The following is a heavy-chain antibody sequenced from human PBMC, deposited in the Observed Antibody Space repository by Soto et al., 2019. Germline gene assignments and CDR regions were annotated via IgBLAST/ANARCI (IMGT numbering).Heavy chain of an antibody. Sequence: EVQLVESGGGLVKPGGSLRLSCAASGFTFSNAWMSWVRQAPGKGLEWVGRIKSKTDGGTTDYAAPVKGRFTISRDDSKNTLYLQMNSLKTEDTAVYYCTTDRDPYAYIWGSYPQDAFDIWGQGTMVTVSS. CDR3: TTDRDPYAYIWGSYPQDAFDI. D-gene: IGHD3-16*02. CDR2: IKSKTDGGTT. J-gene: IGHJ3*02. CDR1: GFTFSNAW. V-gene: IGHV3-15*01.